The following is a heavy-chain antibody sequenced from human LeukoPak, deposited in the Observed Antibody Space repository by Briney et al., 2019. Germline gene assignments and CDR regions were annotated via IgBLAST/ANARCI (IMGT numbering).Heavy chain of an antibody. J-gene: IGHJ4*02. D-gene: IGHD6-6*01. CDR3: ARLGPVDKIAARPHVDY. CDR1: GGSISSSSYY. V-gene: IGHV4-39*01. CDR2: IYYSGST. Sequence: SETLSLTCTVSGGSISSSSYYWGWIRQPPGKGLEGIGNIYYSGSTYYNPSLKSRVTISVDTSKNQFSLKLSSVTAADTAVYYCARLGPVDKIAARPHVDYWGRGTLVTVSS.